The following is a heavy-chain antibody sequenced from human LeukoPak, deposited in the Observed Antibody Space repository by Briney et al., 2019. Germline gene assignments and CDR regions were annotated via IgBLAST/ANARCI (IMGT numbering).Heavy chain of an antibody. CDR3: AKLAKYFYGSETFYFFEH. CDR2: ISSSGNTT. D-gene: IGHD3-10*01. CDR1: GFTFSDYY. Sequence: GGSLRLSCAASGFTFSDYYMSWIRQAPGKGLECVSYISSSGNTTYHADSVKGRFTISRDNGKNSLYLQMNSLRVEDTAVYYCAKLAKYFYGSETFYFFEHWGQGTPVTASS. J-gene: IGHJ4*02. V-gene: IGHV3-11*04.